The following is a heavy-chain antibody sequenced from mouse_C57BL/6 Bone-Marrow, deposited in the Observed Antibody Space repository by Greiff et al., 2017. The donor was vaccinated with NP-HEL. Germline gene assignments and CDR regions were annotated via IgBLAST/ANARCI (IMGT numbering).Heavy chain of an antibody. J-gene: IGHJ4*01. CDR1: GYTFTSYW. Sequence: QVQLQQPGAELVKPGASVKMSCKAFGYTFTSYWITWVKQRPGQGLEWIGDIYPGSGSTNYNEKFKSKATLTVDTSSSTSYMQLISLTSEDSAFYYCAREANYYAMDYWGQGTSVTVSS. CDR3: AREANYYAMDY. CDR2: IYPGSGST. V-gene: IGHV1-55*01.